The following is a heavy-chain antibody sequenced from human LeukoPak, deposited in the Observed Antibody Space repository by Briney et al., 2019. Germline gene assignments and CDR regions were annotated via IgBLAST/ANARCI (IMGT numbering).Heavy chain of an antibody. D-gene: IGHD3-3*01. Sequence: GGSLRLSCAASGFTFYNYAMSWVRQAPGKGLEWVSGISGSGGSTFYAESVKGRFTISRDNSKNTLYLQMNSLRAEDTAVYYCAKASVESYYDFWSGYYPYYFDYWGQGTLVTVSS. J-gene: IGHJ4*02. V-gene: IGHV3-23*01. CDR2: ISGSGGST. CDR1: GFTFYNYA. CDR3: AKASVESYYDFWSGYYPYYFDY.